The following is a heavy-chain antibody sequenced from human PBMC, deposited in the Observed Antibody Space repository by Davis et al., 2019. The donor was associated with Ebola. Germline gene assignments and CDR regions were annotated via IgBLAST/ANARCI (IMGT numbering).Heavy chain of an antibody. D-gene: IGHD3-9*01. Sequence: MPSETLSLTCTVSGGSISSYYWSWIRQPPGKGLEWIGYIYYSGSTNYNPSLKSRVTISVDTSKNPFSLTLSSVTAADTAVYYCARGVTDILTGFVDVWGKGTTVTVSS. V-gene: IGHV4-59*01. CDR3: ARGVTDILTGFVDV. CDR1: GGSISSYY. J-gene: IGHJ6*04. CDR2: IYYSGST.